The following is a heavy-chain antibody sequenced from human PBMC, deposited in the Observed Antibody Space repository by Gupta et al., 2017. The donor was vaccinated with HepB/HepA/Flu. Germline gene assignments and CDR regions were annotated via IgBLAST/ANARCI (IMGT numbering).Heavy chain of an antibody. J-gene: IGHJ5*02. V-gene: IGHV3-7*01. CDR2: IKADGSET. CDR1: GFDFYVYW. Sequence: LVESGGDLVHPGESLTLSCAASGFDFYVYWMSWVRQAPGKGLEWVATIKADGSETYYSESVKGRFTISRDSARNSLFLQMDSLRTGDTAVYYCVRDPLPDWFDVGGQGTLVTVSS. CDR3: VRDPLPDWFDV.